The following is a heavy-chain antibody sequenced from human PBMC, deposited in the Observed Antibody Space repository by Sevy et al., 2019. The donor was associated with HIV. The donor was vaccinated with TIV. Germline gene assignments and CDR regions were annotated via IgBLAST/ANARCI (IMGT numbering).Heavy chain of an antibody. Sequence: ASVKVSCKASGYTFTSRDINWVRQATGQGLEWMGCMNPNSGNTGYAQKFQNRVTITRNTSIRTAYMELSSLRPEDTAVYYCARDSDYGGNGAYDIWGQGTIVTVSS. CDR3: ARDSDYGGNGAYDI. CDR2: MNPNSGNT. CDR1: GYTFTSRD. D-gene: IGHD4-17*01. J-gene: IGHJ3*02. V-gene: IGHV1-8*03.